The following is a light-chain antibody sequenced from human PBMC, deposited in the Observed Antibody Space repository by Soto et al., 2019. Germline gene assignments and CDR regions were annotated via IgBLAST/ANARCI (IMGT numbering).Light chain of an antibody. CDR1: QSVSSN. V-gene: IGKV3D-15*01. CDR3: QQYNNWQIT. J-gene: IGKJ5*01. CDR2: GAS. Sequence: EIVLSQSPGTLSLSPGERATLSCRASQSVSSNLAWYQQKPGQAPRLLIYGASTRATGIPARFSGSGSGTEFTLTISSLQSEDFAVYYCQQYNNWQITFGQGTRLEI.